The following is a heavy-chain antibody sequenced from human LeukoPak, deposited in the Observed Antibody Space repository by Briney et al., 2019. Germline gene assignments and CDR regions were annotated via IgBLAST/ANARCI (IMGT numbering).Heavy chain of an antibody. CDR1: GYSFTSYW. CDR2: IYPDDSHT. D-gene: IGHD2-21*02. Sequence: GESLRISCKGSGYSFTSYWIGWVRQMPGKGLEWIGIIYPDDSHTRYSPSFQGQVTISVDKSINTAYLQWSSLEASDTAIYFCARSLGQKGHCADDCYCFQYWGQGALVTVSS. CDR3: ARSLGQKGHCADDCYCFQY. V-gene: IGHV5-51*01. J-gene: IGHJ4*02.